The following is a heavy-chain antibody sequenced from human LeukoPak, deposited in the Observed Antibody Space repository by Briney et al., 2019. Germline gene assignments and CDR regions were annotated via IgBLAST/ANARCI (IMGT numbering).Heavy chain of an antibody. Sequence: GRSLRLSCAASGFTFSSYAMSSGRQAPGKGLEWVSAISGSGGSTYYADSVKGRFTISRDNSKNTLYLQMNSLRAEDTAVYYCAKSGTSLNYYYYYMDVWGKGTTVTVSS. D-gene: IGHD6-13*01. J-gene: IGHJ6*03. CDR3: AKSGTSLNYYYYYMDV. CDR1: GFTFSSYA. CDR2: ISGSGGST. V-gene: IGHV3-23*01.